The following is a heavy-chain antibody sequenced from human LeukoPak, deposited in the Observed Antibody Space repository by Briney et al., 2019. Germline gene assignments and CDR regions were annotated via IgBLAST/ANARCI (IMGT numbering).Heavy chain of an antibody. D-gene: IGHD3-9*01. CDR3: AKGKTYYDILTGYPTSFDYYYIDV. CDR1: GFTFSSYG. Sequence: GGSLRLSCAASGFTFSSYGMHWVRHAPGKGLAWVAFIRYDGSNKYYADSVKGRFTISRDNSKNTLYLQMNSLRAEDTAVYYSAKGKTYYDILTGYPTSFDYYYIDVWGKGTTVTISS. J-gene: IGHJ6*03. CDR2: IRYDGSNK. V-gene: IGHV3-30*02.